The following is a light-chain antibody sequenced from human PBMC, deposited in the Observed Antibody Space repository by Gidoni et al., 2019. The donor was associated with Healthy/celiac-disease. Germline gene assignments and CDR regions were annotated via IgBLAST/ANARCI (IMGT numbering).Light chain of an antibody. CDR3: SSYTSSSTLQ. Sequence: QSALTQPASVSGSPGQSITISCTGTSSDVGGYNYVSWYQQHPGKAPKLMIYEVSNRPSGVFNRFSGSKSGNTASLTISGLQAEDEADYYCSSYTSSSTLQFGGGTNLTVL. CDR2: EVS. V-gene: IGLV2-14*01. J-gene: IGLJ2*01. CDR1: SSDVGGYNY.